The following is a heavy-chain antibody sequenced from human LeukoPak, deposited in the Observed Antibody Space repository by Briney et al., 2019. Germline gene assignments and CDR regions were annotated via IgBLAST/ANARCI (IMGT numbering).Heavy chain of an antibody. CDR2: INPNSGGT. D-gene: IGHD6-13*01. J-gene: IGHJ4*02. CDR1: GYTFTGYY. V-gene: IGHV1-2*02. CDR3: ARGPNIAAAGHNFDY. Sequence: ASVKVSCKASGYTFTGYYMHWVRQAPGQGLEWMGWINPNSGGTNYAQKFQGRVAMTRDTSIGTAYMELSRLRSDDTAVYYCARGPNIAAAGHNFDYWGQGTLVTVSS.